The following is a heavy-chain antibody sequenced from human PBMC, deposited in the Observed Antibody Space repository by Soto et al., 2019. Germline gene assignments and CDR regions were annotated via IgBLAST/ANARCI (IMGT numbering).Heavy chain of an antibody. CDR2: ISWNSAII. J-gene: IGHJ3*01. CDR1: RFTFDDYA. V-gene: IGHV3-9*01. CDR3: VKDFGYYYDYAFDV. D-gene: IGHD3-22*01. Sequence: EVQLEESGGGLVQAGRSLRLSCAPSRFTFDDYALHWFRQAPGKGLEWVSGISWNSAIISYADSVKGRFSITRDNAKKYVYLQMDSLRPEDTALYYCVKDFGYYYDYAFDVWGQGTMVTVSP.